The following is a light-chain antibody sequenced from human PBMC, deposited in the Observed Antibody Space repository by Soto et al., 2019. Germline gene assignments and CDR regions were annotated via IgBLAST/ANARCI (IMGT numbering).Light chain of an antibody. Sequence: QSALTQPASVSGSPGQSITISCTGTSSDVGGNKYVSWYQQHPGKAPKLMIYEVNTRPSGVSSRFSGSKSGNTASLTISGLQPEDEADYYCSSYTSSITVVFGGGTKLNVL. J-gene: IGLJ3*02. CDR3: SSYTSSITVV. CDR2: EVN. V-gene: IGLV2-14*01. CDR1: SSDVGGNKY.